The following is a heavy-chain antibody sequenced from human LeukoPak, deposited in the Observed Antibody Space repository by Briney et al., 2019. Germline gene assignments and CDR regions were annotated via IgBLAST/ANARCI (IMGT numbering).Heavy chain of an antibody. CDR1: GFTFSSYA. Sequence: GGSLRLSCTASGFTFSSYAMNWVRQAPGKGLEWVSAISGSGGSTYYADSVKGRFTISRDNSKNTLYVQMNSLRAEDTAVYYCAKSTRGCSGGSCHGYWGQGTLVTVSS. CDR3: AKSTRGCSGGSCHGY. V-gene: IGHV3-23*01. D-gene: IGHD2-15*01. J-gene: IGHJ4*02. CDR2: ISGSGGST.